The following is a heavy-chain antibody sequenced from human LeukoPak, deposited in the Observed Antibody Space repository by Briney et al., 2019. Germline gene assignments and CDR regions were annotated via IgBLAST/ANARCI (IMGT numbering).Heavy chain of an antibody. CDR1: GFTFSSYW. J-gene: IGHJ4*02. CDR2: INSDGSST. CDR3: GNLDTPMGY. D-gene: IGHD5-18*01. Sequence: GGSLSLFCAASGFTFSSYWMHWVRQAPGKGLVWVSRINSDGSSTIYADSVKGRFTISRDNAKNTLYLQMNSLRAEDTAVYYCGNLDTPMGYWGQANLVTVSS. V-gene: IGHV3-74*01.